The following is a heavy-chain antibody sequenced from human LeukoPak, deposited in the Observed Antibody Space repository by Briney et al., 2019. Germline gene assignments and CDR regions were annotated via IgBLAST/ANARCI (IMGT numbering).Heavy chain of an antibody. D-gene: IGHD6-19*01. CDR1: GFTFSNYA. J-gene: IGHJ1*01. CDR3: AREKAVAGTAKYFQH. CDR2: ISYDGSNK. V-gene: IGHV3-30*04. Sequence: GGSLRLSCAASGFTFSNYAMHWVRQAPGKGLGWVALISYDGSNKDYADSVKGRFTISRDNSKNTLYLQVYSLRTQDTAVYNCAREKAVAGTAKYFQHWGQGTLVIVSS.